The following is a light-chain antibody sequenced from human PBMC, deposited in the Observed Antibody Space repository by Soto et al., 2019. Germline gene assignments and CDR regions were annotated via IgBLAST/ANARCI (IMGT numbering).Light chain of an antibody. Sequence: QAVVTQEPSLTVSPGGTVTLTCGSSTGAVTSGHYPYWFQQKPGQAPRTLIYDTNNRHSWTPARFSGSLLGGKAALTLSGAQPEDEAEYYCLLSYSGALYVFGTGTKLTVL. CDR1: TGAVTSGHY. CDR2: DTN. J-gene: IGLJ1*01. CDR3: LLSYSGALYV. V-gene: IGLV7-46*01.